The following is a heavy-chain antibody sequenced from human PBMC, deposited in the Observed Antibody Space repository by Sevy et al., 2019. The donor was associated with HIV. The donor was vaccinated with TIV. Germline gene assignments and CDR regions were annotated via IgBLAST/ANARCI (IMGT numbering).Heavy chain of an antibody. D-gene: IGHD3-16*01. CDR3: ARDTLLLDYYYYGMDD. CDR2: ISYDGSNK. V-gene: IGHV3-30-3*01. J-gene: IGHJ6*02. Sequence: GGSLRLSCAASGFTFSSYAMHWVRQAPGKGLEWVAVISYDGSNKYHADSVKGRFTISRDNSKNTLYLQMNSLRAEDTAVYYCARDTLLLDYYYYGMDDWGQWTTVTVSS. CDR1: GFTFSSYA.